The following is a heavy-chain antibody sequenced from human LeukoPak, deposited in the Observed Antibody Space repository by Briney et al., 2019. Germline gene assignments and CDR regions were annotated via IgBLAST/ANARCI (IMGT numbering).Heavy chain of an antibody. V-gene: IGHV1-18*01. CDR2: ISAYNGNT. J-gene: IGHJ4*02. CDR1: GYTFTSYG. D-gene: IGHD6-6*01. CDR3: ARDHIVQSIAARLGDNYFDY. Sequence: ASVKVSCKASGYTFTSYGISWVRQAPGQGLEWMGWISAYNGNTNYAQKLQGRVTMTTDTSTSTAYMELRSLRSDDTAVYYCARDHIVQSIAARLGDNYFDYWGQGTLVTVSS.